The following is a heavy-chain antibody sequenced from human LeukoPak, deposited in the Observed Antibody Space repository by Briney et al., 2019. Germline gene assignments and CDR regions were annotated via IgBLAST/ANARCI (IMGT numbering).Heavy chain of an antibody. V-gene: IGHV4-61*02. D-gene: IGHD3-10*01. J-gene: IGHJ4*02. Sequence: SETLSLTCTVSGGSISSGSYYWSWIRQPAGKGLEWIGRIYTSGSTNYNPSLKSRVTISVDTSENHFSLKLTSVTAADTALYYCARGNRDGSGSYYETVVSVGLDTYYFDQWGQGTLVTVSP. CDR3: ARGNRDGSGSYYETVVSVGLDTYYFDQ. CDR2: IYTSGST. CDR1: GGSISSGSYY.